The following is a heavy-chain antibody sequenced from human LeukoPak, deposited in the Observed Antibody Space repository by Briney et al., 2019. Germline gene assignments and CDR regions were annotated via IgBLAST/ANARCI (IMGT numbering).Heavy chain of an antibody. V-gene: IGHV3-23*01. CDR1: GFTFSSYA. Sequence: GGSLRLSCAASGFTFSSYAMSWVRQAPGKGLEWVSAISGSGGSAYYADSMKGRFTISRDNSKTTLYLQMNSLRAEDTATYYCAKTNKQQLVNDAFDIWGQGTMVTVSS. J-gene: IGHJ3*02. CDR3: AKTNKQQLVNDAFDI. D-gene: IGHD6-13*01. CDR2: ISGSGGSA.